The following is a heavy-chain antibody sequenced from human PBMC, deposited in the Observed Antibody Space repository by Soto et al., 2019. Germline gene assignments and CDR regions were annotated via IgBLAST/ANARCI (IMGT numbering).Heavy chain of an antibody. D-gene: IGHD3-9*01. CDR3: ARVFRDWAAENYYYMDV. V-gene: IGHV4-34*01. J-gene: IGHJ6*03. CDR1: GGSFSGYY. Sequence: SETLSLTCAVYGGSFSGYYWSWIRQPPGKGLEWIGEINHSGSTNYNPSLKSRVTISVDTSKNQFSLKLSSVTAADTAVYYCARVFRDWAAENYYYMDVWGKGTTVTVS. CDR2: INHSGST.